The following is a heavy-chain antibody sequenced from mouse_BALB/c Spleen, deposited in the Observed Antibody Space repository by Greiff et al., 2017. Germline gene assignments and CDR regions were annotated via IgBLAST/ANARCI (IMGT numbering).Heavy chain of an antibody. D-gene: IGHD2-10*02. CDR3: ARLEYGNPYYYAMDY. J-gene: IGHJ4*01. CDR2: IWAGGST. Sequence: VQLKESGPGLVAPSQSLSITCTVSGFSLTSYGVHWVRQPPGKGLEWLGVIWAGGSTNYNSALMSRLSISKDNSKSQVFLKMNSLQTDDTAMYYCARLEYGNPYYYAMDYWGQGTSVTVSS. V-gene: IGHV2-9*02. CDR1: GFSLTSYG.